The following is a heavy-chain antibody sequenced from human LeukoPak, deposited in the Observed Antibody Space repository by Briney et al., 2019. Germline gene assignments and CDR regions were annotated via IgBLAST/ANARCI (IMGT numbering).Heavy chain of an antibody. Sequence: SETLSLTCTASDGSINSDFWTWIRQPPGKGLEWIGYIRYSGRTSYNPSLTSRVTISIDTSKNLFFLKLRSVTTADTAIYYCARIPDVSGWPFDYWGQGTLVTVSS. CDR2: IRYSGRT. CDR1: DGSINSDF. J-gene: IGHJ4*02. CDR3: ARIPDVSGWPFDY. D-gene: IGHD6-19*01. V-gene: IGHV4-59*01.